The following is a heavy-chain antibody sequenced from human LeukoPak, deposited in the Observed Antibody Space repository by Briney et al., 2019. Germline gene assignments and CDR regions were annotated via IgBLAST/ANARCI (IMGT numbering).Heavy chain of an antibody. V-gene: IGHV1-8*01. CDR2: MNPNSGNT. Sequence: ASVKVSCKASGYTFTSYDINWVRQATGQGLEWMGWMNPNSGNTGYAQKFQGRVTMTRNTSISTAYTELSSLRSEDTAVYYCATPQLRESYSMEDYYGMDVWGQGTTVTVSS. D-gene: IGHD1-26*01. CDR1: GYTFTSYD. J-gene: IGHJ6*02. CDR3: ATPQLRESYSMEDYYGMDV.